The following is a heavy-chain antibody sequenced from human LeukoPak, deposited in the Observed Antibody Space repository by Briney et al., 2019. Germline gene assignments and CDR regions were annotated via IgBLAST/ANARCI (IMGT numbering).Heavy chain of an antibody. CDR1: GFSFNNCA. CDR3: AKGGYDYVEVAYFDF. J-gene: IGHJ4*02. Sequence: GGSLRLSCAASGFSFNNCAMSWVRQAPGKGLEWVSIIIASSGSTFYADSVKGRFTISRDNSKNTLYLQMNSLRVEDTAVYYCAKGGYDYVEVAYFDFWGQGTLVTVSS. CDR2: IIASSGST. D-gene: IGHD5-12*01. V-gene: IGHV3-23*01.